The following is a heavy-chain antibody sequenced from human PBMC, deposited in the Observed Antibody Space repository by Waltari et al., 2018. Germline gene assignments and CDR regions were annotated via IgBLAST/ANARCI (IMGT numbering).Heavy chain of an antibody. CDR3: AKGANPQHPYHFEN. CDR2: IRGRGDRT. V-gene: IGHV3-23*01. J-gene: IGHJ4*02. CDR1: GFTFSRSA. Sequence: EVQLLESGGGLVQPGGSLRLSCAASGFTFSRSALSWVRQAPGKGLEWVSGIRGRGDRTDDADSVKGRFTISRDNSKNTLSLQMNSMRVEDTAIYYCAKGANPQHPYHFENWGQGTLVTVSS.